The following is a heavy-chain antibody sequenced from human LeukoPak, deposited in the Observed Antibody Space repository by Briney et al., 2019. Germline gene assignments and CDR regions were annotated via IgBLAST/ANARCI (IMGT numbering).Heavy chain of an antibody. CDR3: ARGGYCSSTSCYTALNWFDP. CDR2: IIPIFGTA. V-gene: IGHV1-69*05. J-gene: IGHJ5*02. Sequence: SVKVSCKASGGTFSSYAISWVRQAPGQGLEWMGGIIPIFGTANYAQKFQGRVTITTDESTSTAYMELSSLRSGDTAVYYCARGGYCSSTSCYTALNWFDPWGQGTLVTVSS. D-gene: IGHD2-2*02. CDR1: GGTFSSYA.